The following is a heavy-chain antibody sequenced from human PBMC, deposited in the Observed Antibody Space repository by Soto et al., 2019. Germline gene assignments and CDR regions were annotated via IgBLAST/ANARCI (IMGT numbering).Heavy chain of an antibody. J-gene: IGHJ6*02. D-gene: IGHD2-2*01. Sequence: QVRLVQSGAEVKKPGSSVKVSCKVSGGTFSKYSLSWVRQTPGQGLEWMGGITPFVDTSNYAQRFLGRVTITADKSTNTAFLEVRGLKSEDTALNFFAIKFFGNGSSCYPRHYYGMDVWGQGTTVTVSS. CDR2: ITPFVDTS. CDR1: GGTFSKYS. V-gene: IGHV1-69*06. CDR3: AIKFFGNGSSCYPRHYYGMDV.